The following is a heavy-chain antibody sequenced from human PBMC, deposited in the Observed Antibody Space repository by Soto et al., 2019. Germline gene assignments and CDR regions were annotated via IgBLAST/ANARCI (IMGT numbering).Heavy chain of an antibody. V-gene: IGHV3-30*18. CDR3: AKDPVTAMAYYYYGMDV. CDR1: GFTFSSYG. D-gene: IGHD5-18*01. CDR2: ISYDGSNK. J-gene: IGHJ6*02. Sequence: SLRLSCAASGFTFSSYGMHWVRQAPGKGLEWVAVISYDGSNKYYADSVKGRFTISRDNSKNTLYLQMNSLRAEDTAVYYCAKDPVTAMAYYYYGMDVWGQGTTVTVSS.